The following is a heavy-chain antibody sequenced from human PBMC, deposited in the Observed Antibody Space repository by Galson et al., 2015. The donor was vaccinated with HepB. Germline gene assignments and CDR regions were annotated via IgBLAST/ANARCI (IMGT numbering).Heavy chain of an antibody. CDR1: GFTFSSYA. J-gene: IGHJ6*03. Sequence: SLRLSCAASGFTFSSYAMHWVRQAPGKGLEWVAVISYDGSNKYYADSVKGRFTISRDNSKNTLYLQMNSLRAEDTAVYYCARDGWSGYSTATYMDVWGKGTTVTVSS. D-gene: IGHD3-3*01. V-gene: IGHV3-30-3*01. CDR3: ARDGWSGYSTATYMDV. CDR2: ISYDGSNK.